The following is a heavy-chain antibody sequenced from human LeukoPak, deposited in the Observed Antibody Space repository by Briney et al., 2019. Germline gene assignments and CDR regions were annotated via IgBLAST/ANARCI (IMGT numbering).Heavy chain of an antibody. V-gene: IGHV4-59*01. CDR2: IYYSGST. J-gene: IGHJ3*02. CDR3: AAGYTFGGVIVTDAFDI. D-gene: IGHD3-16*02. Sequence: SSETLSLTCTVSGGSISSYYWSWNRQPPGKGLEWIGYIYYSGSTNYNPSLKSRVTISVDTSKNQFSLKLSSVTAADTAVYYCAAGYTFGGVIVTDAFDIWGQGTMVTVSS. CDR1: GGSISSYY.